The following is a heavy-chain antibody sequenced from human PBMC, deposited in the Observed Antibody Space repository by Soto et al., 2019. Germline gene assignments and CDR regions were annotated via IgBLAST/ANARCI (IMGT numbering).Heavy chain of an antibody. Sequence: EVQLVESGGGLVQPGGSLRLSCAASGFTFSSYSMNWVRQAPGKGLEWVSYISSSSSTIYYADSVKGRFTISRDNAKNSLYLQMNSLRAEDTAVYYCAREGYSSRWRFDYWGQGTLVTVSS. CDR2: ISSSSSTI. J-gene: IGHJ4*02. CDR3: AREGYSSRWRFDY. CDR1: GFTFSSYS. V-gene: IGHV3-48*01. D-gene: IGHD6-13*01.